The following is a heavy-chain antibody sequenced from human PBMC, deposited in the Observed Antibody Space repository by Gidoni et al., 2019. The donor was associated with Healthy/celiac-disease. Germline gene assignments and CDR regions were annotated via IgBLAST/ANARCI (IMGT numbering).Heavy chain of an antibody. D-gene: IGHD6-19*01. V-gene: IGHV3-30*03. CDR3: ATGGVATISSSGWYHPLQTTSLDY. CDR2: ISYDGSNK. CDR1: GCPFSSYG. Sequence: QVQLVESGGGVVQPGRSLRLSCAASGCPFSSYGMHWVRQAPGKGLEWVAVISYDGSNKYYADSVKGRFTISRDNSKNTLYLQMNSLRAEDTAVYYCATGGVATISSSGWYHPLQTTSLDYWGQGTLVTVSS. J-gene: IGHJ4*02.